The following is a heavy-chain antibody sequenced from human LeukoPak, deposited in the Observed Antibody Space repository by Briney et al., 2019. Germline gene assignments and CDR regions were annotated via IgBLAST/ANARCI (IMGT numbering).Heavy chain of an antibody. V-gene: IGHV5-51*01. CDR3: ARPLIAPTDVLDY. CDR2: IYPGDSDT. CDR1: GYSFTSYL. Sequence: GESLKISCKGSGYSFTSYLIGWVRQMPGKGLEWMGIIYPGDSDTRYSPSFQGQVTISADKSISTAYLQWSSLKASDSAMYYCARPLIAPTDVLDYWGQGTLVTVSS. J-gene: IGHJ4*02. D-gene: IGHD6-13*01.